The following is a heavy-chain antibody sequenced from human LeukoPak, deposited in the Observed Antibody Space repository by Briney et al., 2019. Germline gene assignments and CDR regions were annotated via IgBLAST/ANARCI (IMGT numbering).Heavy chain of an antibody. CDR2: IYSTGST. V-gene: IGHV4-4*07. J-gene: IGHJ4*02. CDR1: SGSIRRYY. CDR3: ARDKGGSSSLDY. Sequence: SETVSLTCSVSSGSIRRYYWNWIRQPAGQGLEWIGRIYSTGSTNYNPSLKSRVTMSIDTSKKQFSLKVNSVTAADTAVYYCARDKGGSSSLDYWGKGTLVTVSS. D-gene: IGHD6-13*01.